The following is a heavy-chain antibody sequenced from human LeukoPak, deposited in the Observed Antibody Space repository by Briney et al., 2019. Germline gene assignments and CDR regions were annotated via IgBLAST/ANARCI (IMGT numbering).Heavy chain of an antibody. D-gene: IGHD2-2*01. CDR3: ARGFDCSSDSCSCMDL. V-gene: IGHV4-59*01. J-gene: IGHJ6*02. CDR2: IYYSGST. Sequence: SETLSLTCTVSGGSISSYYWSWIRQPPGKGLEWIGYIYYSGSTNYNPSLKSRVTISVDTSKNQFSLKLSSVTAADTALYYCARGFDCSSDSCSCMDLWGQGTTVTVSS. CDR1: GGSISSYY.